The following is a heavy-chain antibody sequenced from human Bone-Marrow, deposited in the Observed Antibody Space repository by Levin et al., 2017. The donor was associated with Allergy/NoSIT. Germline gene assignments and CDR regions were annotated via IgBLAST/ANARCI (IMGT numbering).Heavy chain of an antibody. V-gene: IGHV3-33*01. CDR1: GLIFSNYA. CDR2: IWSDGSNK. Sequence: GGSLRLSCAASGLIFSNYAMHWVRQAPGKGLEWVAVIWSDGSNKYYADSVKGRFTISRDNSKNTVYLQMNSLRAEDTAVYYCARDPPKQTYYDYVWGSYRYNYYGLDVWGQGTTVTVSS. D-gene: IGHD3-16*02. CDR3: ARDPPKQTYYDYVWGSYRYNYYGLDV. J-gene: IGHJ6*02.